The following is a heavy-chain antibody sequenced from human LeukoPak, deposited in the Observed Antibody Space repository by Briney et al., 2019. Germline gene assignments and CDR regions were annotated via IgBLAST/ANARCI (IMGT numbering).Heavy chain of an antibody. CDR1: GFTFSSYG. Sequence: PGGSLRLSCAASGFTFSSYGMSWVRQAPGKGLEWVSAISGSGGSTYYADSVKGRFTISRDNSKNTLYLQMNSLRAEDTAVYYCAKDGGGATFPYYYYYYMDVWGKGTTVTISS. CDR2: ISGSGGST. J-gene: IGHJ6*03. CDR3: AKDGGGATFPYYYYYYMDV. D-gene: IGHD1-26*01. V-gene: IGHV3-23*01.